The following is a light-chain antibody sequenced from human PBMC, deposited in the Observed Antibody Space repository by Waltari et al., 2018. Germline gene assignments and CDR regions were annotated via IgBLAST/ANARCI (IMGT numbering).Light chain of an antibody. CDR3: QERSNWPPT. CDR1: QSVDSY. V-gene: IGKV3-11*01. J-gene: IGKJ2*01. Sequence: EIVLTQSPATLSLSPGERATLSCRASQSVDSYLAWYQQKPGQAPRLLIYDASDGATGIPARFSGSGSGTDFTLTISSLEPEDFALYYCQERSNWPPTFGQGTKLEIK. CDR2: DAS.